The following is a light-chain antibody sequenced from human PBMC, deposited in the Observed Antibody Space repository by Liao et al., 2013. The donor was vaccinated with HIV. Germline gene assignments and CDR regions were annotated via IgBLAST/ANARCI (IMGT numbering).Light chain of an antibody. Sequence: SYELTQPPSVSVSPGQTASITCSGDKLGDKYACWYQQKPGQSPVLVIYQDRKRPSGIPERFSGSNSGNTATLTISGTQAMDEADYYCQAWDSSTFYVFGPGTRVTVL. V-gene: IGLV3-1*01. CDR1: KLGDKY. CDR3: QAWDSSTFYV. CDR2: QDR. J-gene: IGLJ1*01.